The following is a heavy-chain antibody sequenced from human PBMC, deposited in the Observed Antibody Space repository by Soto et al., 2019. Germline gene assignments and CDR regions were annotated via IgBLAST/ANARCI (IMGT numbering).Heavy chain of an antibody. V-gene: IGHV1-18*01. D-gene: IGHD3-10*01. J-gene: IGHJ5*02. CDR2: INVYNGNT. CDR1: GYTFTNYG. Sequence: GASVKVSCKACGYTFTNYGISWVRQAPEQGLEWMGWINVYNGNTKYAQKVQGRVTMTTDTSTSTAYMELRSLRSDDTAVYYCARGVGSGSYYNQYNWFDPWGQGTLVTVSS. CDR3: ARGVGSGSYYNQYNWFDP.